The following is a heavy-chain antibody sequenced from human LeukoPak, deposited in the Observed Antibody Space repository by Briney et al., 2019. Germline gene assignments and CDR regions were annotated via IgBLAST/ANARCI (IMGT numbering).Heavy chain of an antibody. CDR2: INPNSGGT. V-gene: IGHV1-2*02. J-gene: IGHJ4*02. Sequence: ASVKVSCKASGYTFTGYYMHWVRQAPGQGLEWMGWINPNSGGTNYAQKFQGRVTMTRDTSISTAYMELSRLRSDDTAVYYCARAGGYSYGYPYYFDYWGQGTLVTVS. CDR1: GYTFTGYY. CDR3: ARAGGYSYGYPYYFDY. D-gene: IGHD5-18*01.